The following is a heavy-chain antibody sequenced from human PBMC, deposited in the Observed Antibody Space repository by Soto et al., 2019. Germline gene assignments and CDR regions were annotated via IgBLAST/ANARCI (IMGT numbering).Heavy chain of an antibody. CDR1: GYTFTSYG. Sequence: ASVKVSCKASGYTFTSYGISWVRQAPGQGLEWMGWISAYNGNTNYAQKLQGRVTMTTDTSTSTAYMELRSLRSDDTAVYYCARDYGGNVFYYYYGMYVWGQGTTVTVSS. D-gene: IGHD4-17*01. CDR2: ISAYNGNT. V-gene: IGHV1-18*01. J-gene: IGHJ6*02. CDR3: ARDYGGNVFYYYYGMYV.